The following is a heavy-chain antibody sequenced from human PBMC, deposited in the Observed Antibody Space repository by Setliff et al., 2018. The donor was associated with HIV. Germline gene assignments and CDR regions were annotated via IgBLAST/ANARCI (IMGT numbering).Heavy chain of an antibody. D-gene: IGHD1-7*01. CDR1: GGSISSSSYY. J-gene: IGHJ6*03. V-gene: IGHV4-39*07. CDR2: IYYAGSA. Sequence: SSETLSLTCTVSGGSISSSSYYWGCIRQPPGKGLEWIGSIYYAGSANYNPSLKSRVTISVDTSKNQFSLKLSSVTAADTAVYYCARGDGTKYYYYYYMDVWGKGTTVTVSS. CDR3: ARGDGTKYYYYYYMDV.